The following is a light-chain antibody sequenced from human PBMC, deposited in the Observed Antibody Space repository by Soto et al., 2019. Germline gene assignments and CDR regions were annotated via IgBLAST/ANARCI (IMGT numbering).Light chain of an antibody. CDR1: SSDVGGYNF. V-gene: IGLV2-14*01. CDR3: SSYTGISTYV. J-gene: IGLJ1*01. CDR2: EVT. Sequence: QSALTQPASVSGSPGQSIHISCTGTSSDVGGYNFVSWYQQHPDKAPKLIIYEVTNRPSGVSNRFSGSKAGNTASLTISGLQAEDEADYYCSSYTGISTYVFGTGTKVTVL.